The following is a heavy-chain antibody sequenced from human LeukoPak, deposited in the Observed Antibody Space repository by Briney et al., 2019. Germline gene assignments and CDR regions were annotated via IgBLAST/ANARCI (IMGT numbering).Heavy chain of an antibody. V-gene: IGHV4-61*02. CDR3: ARSSIAARRGFDY. CDR2: IYTSGST. J-gene: IGHJ4*02. D-gene: IGHD6-6*01. CDR1: GGSISSGSYY. Sequence: PSQTLSLTCTVSGGSISSGSYYWSWIRQPAGKGLEWIGRIYTSGSTNYNPSLKSRVTISVDTSKNQFSLKLSSVTAADTAVYYCARSSIAARRGFDYWGQGTLVTVSS.